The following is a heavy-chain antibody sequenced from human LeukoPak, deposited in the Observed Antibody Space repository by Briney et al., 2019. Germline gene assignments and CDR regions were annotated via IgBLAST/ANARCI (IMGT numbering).Heavy chain of an antibody. V-gene: IGHV4-59*01. CDR3: ARGACDFWSGFYYMDV. J-gene: IGHJ6*03. D-gene: IGHD3-3*01. CDR2: IYYSGST. CDR1: GGSISSYY. Sequence: SETLSLTCTVSGGSISSYYWSWIRQPPGKGLEWIGYIYYSGSTNYNPSLKSRVTISVDTSKNQFSLKLSSVTAADTAVYYCARGACDFWSGFYYMDVWGKGTTVTVSS.